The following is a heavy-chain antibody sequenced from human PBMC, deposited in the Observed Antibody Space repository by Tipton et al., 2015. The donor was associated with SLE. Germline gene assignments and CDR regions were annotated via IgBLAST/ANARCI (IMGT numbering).Heavy chain of an antibody. V-gene: IGHV4-59*01. CDR2: IYYSGST. CDR1: GGSISSYY. J-gene: IGHJ6*03. D-gene: IGHD1-26*01. CDR3: ARSGSYPYYYYYMDV. Sequence: GLVKPSETLSLTCIVSGGSISSYYWSWIRQPPGKGLEWIGYIYYSGSTNYNPSLKSRVTISVDTSKNQFSLKLSSVTAADTAVYYCARSGSYPYYYYYMDVWGKGTTVTVSS.